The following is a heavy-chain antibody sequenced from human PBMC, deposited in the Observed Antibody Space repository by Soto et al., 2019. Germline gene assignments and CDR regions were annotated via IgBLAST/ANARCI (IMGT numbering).Heavy chain of an antibody. V-gene: IGHV4-39*01. D-gene: IGHD2-15*01. CDR3: ATRQGGSYNWFDP. Sequence: PSETLPLTCTVSGGSISRSSYSWAWIRQPPGKGLEWIGTLYYSGNTYYNPSLKSRVTISVDTSKNQFSLKLSSVTAADTAVYYCATRQGGSYNWFDPWGQGTLVPSPQ. CDR1: GGSISRSSYS. J-gene: IGHJ5*02. CDR2: LYYSGNT.